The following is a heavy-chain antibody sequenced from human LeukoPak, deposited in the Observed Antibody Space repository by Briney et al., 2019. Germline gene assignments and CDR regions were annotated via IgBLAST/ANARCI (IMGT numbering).Heavy chain of an antibody. V-gene: IGHV3-72*01. Sequence: GGSLRLSCEVCGVTISDHHIDWVRQAPGKGLEWVGRMRSRSKPNSCTTEFAASFEGRFILSRDDSKNSLYLQMNSLNTEDTAVYYCVRVITRASGWYHFDYWDQGSLVTVSS. CDR1: GVTISDHH. CDR2: MRSRSKPNSCTT. CDR3: VRVITRASGWYHFDY. D-gene: IGHD6-13*01. J-gene: IGHJ4*02.